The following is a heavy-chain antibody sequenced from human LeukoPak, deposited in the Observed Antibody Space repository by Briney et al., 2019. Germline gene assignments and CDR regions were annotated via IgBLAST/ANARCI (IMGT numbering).Heavy chain of an antibody. D-gene: IGHD6-13*01. Sequence: GGSLRLSCAASGFTFSSYGMHWVRQAPGKGLEWVAVIWYDGSNKYYADSVKGQFTISRDNSKNTLYLQMNSLRAEDTAVYYCARGRAAAAATRTFDIWGQGTMVTVSS. V-gene: IGHV3-33*01. CDR2: IWYDGSNK. CDR1: GFTFSSYG. J-gene: IGHJ3*02. CDR3: ARGRAAAAATRTFDI.